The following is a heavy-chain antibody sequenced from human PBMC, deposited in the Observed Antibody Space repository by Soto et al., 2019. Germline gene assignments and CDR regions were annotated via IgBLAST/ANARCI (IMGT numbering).Heavy chain of an antibody. D-gene: IGHD5-12*01. CDR3: AKEADIVASLFDY. CDR1: GFTFSSYG. V-gene: IGHV3-30*18. CDR2: ISYDGSNK. J-gene: IGHJ4*02. Sequence: PGGSLRLSCAASGFTFSSYGMHWVRQAPGKGLEWVAVISYDGSNKYYADSVKGRFTISRDNSKNTLYLQMNSLRAEDTAVYYCAKEADIVASLFDYWGQGT.